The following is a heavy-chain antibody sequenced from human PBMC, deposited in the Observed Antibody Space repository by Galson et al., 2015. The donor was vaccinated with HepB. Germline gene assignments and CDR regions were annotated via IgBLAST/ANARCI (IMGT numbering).Heavy chain of an antibody. V-gene: IGHV1-24*01. D-gene: IGHD1-26*01. Sequence: SVKVSCKVSGYTLTKLSIHWVRQAPGKGLEWMGGFDPENGEAIYAQKFQGRVTMTEGTSTDTSYMELRSLRFEDTALYYCASVPLRPIYSGSYYFDFWDQGTLVTVSS. CDR1: GYTLTKLS. CDR3: ASVPLRPIYSGSYYFDF. CDR2: FDPENGEA. J-gene: IGHJ4*02.